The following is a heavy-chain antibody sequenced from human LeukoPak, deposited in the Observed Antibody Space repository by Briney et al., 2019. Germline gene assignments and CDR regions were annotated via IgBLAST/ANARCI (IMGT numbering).Heavy chain of an antibody. CDR2: IYPGDSSS. CDR3: ASTKAASRDYYYMDV. D-gene: IGHD6-13*01. CDR1: GYSFTSYW. J-gene: IGHJ6*03. Sequence: GESLRISCKGSGYSFTSYWIGWVRQMPGKGLEWMGIIYPGDSSSRYSPSFQGQVTISADKSLSTAYLQWSSLKASDTAMYYCASTKAASRDYYYMDVWGKGTTVTVSS. V-gene: IGHV5-51*01.